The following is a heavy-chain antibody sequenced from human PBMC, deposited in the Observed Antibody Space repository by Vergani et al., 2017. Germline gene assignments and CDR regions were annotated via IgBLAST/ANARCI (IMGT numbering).Heavy chain of an antibody. CDR3: AKDRLSGAAARVYGMDV. J-gene: IGHJ6*02. CDR1: GFTFSSYA. Sequence: EVQLLESGGGLVQPGGSLRLSCAASGFTFSSYAMSWVRQAPGKGLEWVSAISGSGGSTYYADSVKGRFTISRDNSKNTLYLQMNSLRAEDTAVYYCAKDRLSGAAARVYGMDVWGQGTTVTVSS. CDR2: ISGSGGST. V-gene: IGHV3-23*01. D-gene: IGHD2-2*01.